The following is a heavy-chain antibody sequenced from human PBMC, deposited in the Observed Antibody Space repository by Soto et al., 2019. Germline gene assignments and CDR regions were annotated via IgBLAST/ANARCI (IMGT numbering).Heavy chain of an antibody. J-gene: IGHJ4*02. D-gene: IGHD3-22*01. CDR2: INPITGGT. Sequence: GASVKVSCKASGYTFTSYYIHWVRQAPGQGLEWMGWINPITGGTNYAPKFQGRVTVTRDTSITTAYMELSRLRSDDTAVYYCARNYYDSSDRDYLDYWGQGTPVTVSS. CDR1: GYTFTSYY. V-gene: IGHV1-2*02. CDR3: ARNYYDSSDRDYLDY.